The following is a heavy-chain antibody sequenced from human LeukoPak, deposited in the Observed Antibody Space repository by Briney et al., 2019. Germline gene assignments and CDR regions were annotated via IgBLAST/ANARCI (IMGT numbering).Heavy chain of an antibody. J-gene: IGHJ6*03. CDR2: ISYSGST. D-gene: IGHD5-18*01. CDR1: GGSISSSIYY. Sequence: SETLSLTCTVSGGSISSSIYYWGWIRQPPGKGLEWIGSISYSGSTYYNPSLKSRVTISVDTSKNQFSLKLSSVTAADTAVYYCARTTEGGYTYGYFYYYYMDVWGKGTAVTISS. V-gene: IGHV4-39*07. CDR3: ARTTEGGYTYGYFYYYYMDV.